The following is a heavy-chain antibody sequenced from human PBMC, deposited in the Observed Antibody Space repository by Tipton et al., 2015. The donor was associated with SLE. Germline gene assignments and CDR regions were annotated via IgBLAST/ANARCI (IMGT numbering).Heavy chain of an antibody. Sequence: LRLSCTASGVSISTYYWTWIRQAPGKRLEWIGVIQGRENTNYNPSLESRVIISVDTSKNQFPLQLTSVTAADTAIYYCSRESFANDFSYSMDAWGKGDPVSVSS. CDR3: SRESFANDFSYSMDA. D-gene: IGHD2-8*01. J-gene: IGHJ6*03. CDR2: IQGRENT. V-gene: IGHV4-59*01. CDR1: GVSISTYY.